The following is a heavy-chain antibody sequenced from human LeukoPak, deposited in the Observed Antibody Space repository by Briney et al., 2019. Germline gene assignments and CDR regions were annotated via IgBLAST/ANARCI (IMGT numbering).Heavy chain of an antibody. Sequence: PGGSLRLSCAASGFTFSTSGMHWVRQAPGKGLEWVSVISYDGTTKYYADPVKGRFTISRDNSKNTLSLQMNSLRVEDTAIYYCAKDIQLSTWGLGTMVTVSS. V-gene: IGHV3-30*18. D-gene: IGHD5-24*01. CDR3: AKDIQLST. CDR1: GFTFSTSG. CDR2: ISYDGTTK. J-gene: IGHJ3*01.